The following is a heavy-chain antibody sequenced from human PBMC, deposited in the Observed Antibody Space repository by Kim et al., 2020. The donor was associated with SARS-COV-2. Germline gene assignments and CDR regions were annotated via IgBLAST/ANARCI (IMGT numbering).Heavy chain of an antibody. CDR3: ARDGSGMDV. Sequence: GSTYYADSVKGRFTISRDNSKNTLYLQMNSLRAEDTAVYYCARDGSGMDVWGQGTTVTVSS. J-gene: IGHJ6*02. D-gene: IGHD1-26*01. CDR2: GST. V-gene: IGHV3-53*01.